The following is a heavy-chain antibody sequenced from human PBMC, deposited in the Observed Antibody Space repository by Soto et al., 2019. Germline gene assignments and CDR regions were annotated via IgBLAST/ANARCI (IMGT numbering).Heavy chain of an antibody. CDR1: GGSFSGYY. V-gene: IGHV4-34*01. D-gene: IGHD2-21*02. CDR3: ARCPSFSGGNLNDAFDI. J-gene: IGHJ3*02. Sequence: PSETLSLTCAVYGGSFSGYYWSWIRQPPGKGLEWIGEINHSGSTNYNPSLKSRVTISVDTSKNQFSLKLSSVTAADTAVYYCARCPSFSGGNLNDAFDIWGQGTMVTVSS. CDR2: INHSGST.